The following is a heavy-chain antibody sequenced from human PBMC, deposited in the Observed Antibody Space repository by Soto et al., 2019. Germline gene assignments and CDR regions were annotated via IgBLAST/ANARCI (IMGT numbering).Heavy chain of an antibody. V-gene: IGHV1-69*13. CDR2: IIPIFGTA. CDR3: ARAQRDYYDSSGYRTPFDY. CDR1: GGTFSSYA. J-gene: IGHJ4*02. D-gene: IGHD3-22*01. Sequence: SVKVSCKASGGTFSSYAISWVRQAPGQGLEWMGGIIPIFGTANYAQKFQGRVTITADESTSTAYMELSSLRSEDTAVYYCARAQRDYYDSSGYRTPFDYWGRGTLVTV.